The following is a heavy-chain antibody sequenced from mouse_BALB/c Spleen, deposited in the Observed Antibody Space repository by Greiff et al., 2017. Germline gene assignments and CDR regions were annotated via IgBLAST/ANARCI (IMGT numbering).Heavy chain of an antibody. J-gene: IGHJ4*01. Sequence: QVQLKESGPGLVAPSQSLSITCTVSGFSLTGYGVNWVRQPPGKGLEWLGMIWGDGSTDYNSALKSRLSISKDNSKSQVFLKMNSLQTDDTARYYCARGIYYYGSSSAMDYGGQGTSVTVSS. CDR1: GFSLTGYG. CDR3: ARGIYYYGSSSAMDY. CDR2: IWGDGST. V-gene: IGHV2-6-7*01. D-gene: IGHD1-1*01.